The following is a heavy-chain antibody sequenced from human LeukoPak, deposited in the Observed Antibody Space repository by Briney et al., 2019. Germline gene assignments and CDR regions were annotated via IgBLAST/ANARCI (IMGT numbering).Heavy chain of an antibody. CDR3: ARLPLSSSRPHYYYYYMDV. CDR2: INWNGGST. V-gene: IGHV3-20*04. D-gene: IGHD6-6*01. Sequence: GGSLRLSCAASGFTFDDYGMSWVRQAPGKGLEWVSGINWNGGSTGYADSVKGRFTISRDNAKNSLYLQMNSLRAEDTASYYCARLPLSSSRPHYYYYYMDVWGKGTTVTVSS. J-gene: IGHJ6*03. CDR1: GFTFDDYG.